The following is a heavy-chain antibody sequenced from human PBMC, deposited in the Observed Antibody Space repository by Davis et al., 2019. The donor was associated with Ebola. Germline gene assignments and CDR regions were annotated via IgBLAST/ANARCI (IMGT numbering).Heavy chain of an antibody. D-gene: IGHD3-9*01. V-gene: IGHV3-30*19. CDR1: GFTFSSYG. Sequence: GGSLRLSCAASGFTFSSYGMHWVRQAPGKGLEWVAVISYDGSNKYYADSVKGRFTISRDNSKNTLYLQMNSLRAEDTAVYYCARLPNFDWLSDWGQGTTVTVSS. CDR3: ARLPNFDWLSD. CDR2: ISYDGSNK. J-gene: IGHJ6*02.